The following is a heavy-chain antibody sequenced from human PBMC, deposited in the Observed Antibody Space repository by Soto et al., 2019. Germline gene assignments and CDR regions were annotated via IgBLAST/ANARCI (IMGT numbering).Heavy chain of an antibody. V-gene: IGHV3-33*01. CDR3: ARDLVKQWLVLPSYYYYGMDV. CDR2: IWYDGSNK. Sequence: QVQLVESGGGVVQPGRSLRLSCAASGFTFSSYGMHWVRQAPGKGLEWVAVIWYDGSNKYYADSVKGRFTISRDNSKNTLYLQMNSLRAEDTAVYYGARDLVKQWLVLPSYYYYGMDVWGQGTTVTVSS. J-gene: IGHJ6*02. CDR1: GFTFSSYG. D-gene: IGHD6-19*01.